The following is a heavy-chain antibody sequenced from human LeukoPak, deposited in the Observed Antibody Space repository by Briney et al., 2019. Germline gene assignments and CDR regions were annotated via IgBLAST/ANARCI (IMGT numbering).Heavy chain of an antibody. J-gene: IGHJ2*01. CDR3: AGTKTYYDFWSGAWYFDL. V-gene: IGHV4-39*01. D-gene: IGHD3-3*01. CDR1: GGSISSSSYY. Sequence: SETLSLTCTVSGGSISSSSYYWGWIRQPPGKGLEWIGSIYYSGSTYYNPSLKSRVTISVDTSKNQFSLKLSSVTAADTAVYYRAGTKTYYDFWSGAWYFDLWGRGTLVTVSS. CDR2: IYYSGST.